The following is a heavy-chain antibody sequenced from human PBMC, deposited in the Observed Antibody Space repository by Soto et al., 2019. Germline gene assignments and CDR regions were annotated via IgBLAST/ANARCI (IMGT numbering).Heavy chain of an antibody. J-gene: IGHJ1*01. CDR3: AKESKWYGGQYFQD. D-gene: IGHD2-8*01. Sequence: EVQLSQSGGGLAQPGTSLRLSCAASGFTFKYYAMTWVRQAPGKGLEWVSSISGSGDKTDYADSVKGRFRISRDNSKDTLYLQMDSLRADDTALYYCAKESKWYGGQYFQDWGQGTLVTV. CDR1: GFTFKYYA. CDR2: ISGSGDKT. V-gene: IGHV3-23*01.